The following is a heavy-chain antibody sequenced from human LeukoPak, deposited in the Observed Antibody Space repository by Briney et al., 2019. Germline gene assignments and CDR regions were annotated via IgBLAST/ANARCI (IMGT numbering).Heavy chain of an antibody. CDR1: GGSISSGGYY. J-gene: IGHJ4*01. CDR3: ARGISPGRGLDDN. D-gene: IGHD3/OR15-3a*01. Sequence: SETLSLTCAVSGGSISSGGYYWSWIRQHPGKGLEWIGYIYYSGSTYYNPSLKSRVTISEDTSKNQFSLNLRSVTAADTAVYYCARGISPGRGLDDNWGQGSLVTVSS. V-gene: IGHV4-31*11. CDR2: IYYSGST.